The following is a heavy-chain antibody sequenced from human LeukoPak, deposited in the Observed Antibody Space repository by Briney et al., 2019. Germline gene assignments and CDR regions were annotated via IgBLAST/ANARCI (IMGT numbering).Heavy chain of an antibody. V-gene: IGHV3-48*02. J-gene: IGHJ3*02. CDR3: ARENYGDYKGANAFDI. Sequence: PGGSLRLSCAASGFTFSSYSMNWVRQAPGKGLEWVSYISSSSSTIYYADSVKGRFTISRDNAKNSLYLQVNSLRDEDTAVYYCARENYGDYKGANAFDIWGQGTMVTVSS. D-gene: IGHD4-17*01. CDR2: ISSSSSTI. CDR1: GFTFSSYS.